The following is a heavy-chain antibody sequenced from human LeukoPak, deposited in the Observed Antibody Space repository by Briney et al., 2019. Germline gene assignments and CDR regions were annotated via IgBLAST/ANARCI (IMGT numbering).Heavy chain of an antibody. CDR3: ARPRGGSSFDY. D-gene: IGHD3-10*01. J-gene: IGHJ4*02. CDR1: GFTFSSYA. Sequence: GGSLRLSCAASGFTFSSYAMTWVRQAPGKGLEWVANIKQDGSEKYYVDSVKGRFTISRDNAKNSLYLQMNSLRAEDTAVYYCARPRGGSSFDYWGQGTLVTVST. V-gene: IGHV3-7*01. CDR2: IKQDGSEK.